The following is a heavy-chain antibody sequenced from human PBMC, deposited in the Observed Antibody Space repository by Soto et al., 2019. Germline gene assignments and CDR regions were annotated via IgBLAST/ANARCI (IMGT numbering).Heavy chain of an antibody. CDR2: IDHRGTTI. D-gene: IGHD2-15*01. CDR3: ARDSGLIWGNYGMDV. CDR1: GLSISSYE. J-gene: IGHJ6*02. V-gene: IGHV3-48*03. Sequence: SGGSLRLSCVDCGLSISSYEMSNFEMNWVRQAPGKGLEWVSYIDHRGTTIFYADSVKGRFTISRDNVKNSVSLQMNSLRAEDTAVYYCARDSGLIWGNYGMDVWGQGTTVTAP.